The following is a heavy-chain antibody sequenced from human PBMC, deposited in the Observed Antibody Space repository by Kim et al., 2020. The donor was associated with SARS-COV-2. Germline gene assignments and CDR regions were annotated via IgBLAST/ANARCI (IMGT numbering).Heavy chain of an antibody. CDR3: AKDLLWFGEPNDYYYYYGMDV. V-gene: IGHV3-23*01. Sequence: GGSLRLSCAASGFTFSSYAMSWVRQAPGKGLEWVSAISGSGGSTYYADSVKGRFTISRDNSKNTLYLQMNSLRAEDTAVYYCAKDLLWFGEPNDYYYYYGMDVWSHGTTVTVSS. D-gene: IGHD3-10*01. CDR2: ISGSGGST. J-gene: IGHJ6*02. CDR1: GFTFSSYA.